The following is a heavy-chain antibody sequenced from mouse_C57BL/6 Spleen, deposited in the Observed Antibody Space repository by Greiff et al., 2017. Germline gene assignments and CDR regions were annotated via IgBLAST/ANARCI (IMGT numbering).Heavy chain of an antibody. V-gene: IGHV1-64*01. Sequence: QVQLQQPGAELVKPGASVKLSCKASGYTFTSYWMHWVKQRPGQGLEWIGMIHPNSGSTNYNEKFKSKATLTVDKSSSTAYMQLSSLTSEDSAVYYCASSTTVVEGFAYWGQGTLVTVSA. D-gene: IGHD1-1*01. CDR3: ASSTTVVEGFAY. CDR2: IHPNSGST. CDR1: GYTFTSYW. J-gene: IGHJ3*01.